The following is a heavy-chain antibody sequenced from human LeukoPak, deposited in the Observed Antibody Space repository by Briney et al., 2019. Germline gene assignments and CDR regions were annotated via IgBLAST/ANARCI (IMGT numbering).Heavy chain of an antibody. Sequence: GGSLRLCCAASGFTFSSYAMSWVRQATGKGLEWVSAISGSGGSTYYADSVKGRFTISRDNSKNTLYLQMNSLRAEDTAVYYCAKDLATYYYDSSGYSFDYWGQGTLVTVSS. D-gene: IGHD3-22*01. V-gene: IGHV3-23*01. CDR3: AKDLATYYYDSSGYSFDY. J-gene: IGHJ4*02. CDR1: GFTFSSYA. CDR2: ISGSGGST.